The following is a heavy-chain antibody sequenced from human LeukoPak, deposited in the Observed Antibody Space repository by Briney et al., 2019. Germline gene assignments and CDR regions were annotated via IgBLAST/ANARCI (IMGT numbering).Heavy chain of an antibody. D-gene: IGHD4-23*01. CDR3: ARDYGGNSDY. V-gene: IGHV3-33*01. J-gene: IGHJ4*02. Sequence: SGGSLRLSCAASGFTFSSYGMHWVRQAPGKGLEWVAVIWYDGSNEYYADSVKGRFTISRDSSKNTLYLQMSSLRVEDTAVYYCARDYGGNSDYWGQGTLVTVSS. CDR1: GFTFSSYG. CDR2: IWYDGSNE.